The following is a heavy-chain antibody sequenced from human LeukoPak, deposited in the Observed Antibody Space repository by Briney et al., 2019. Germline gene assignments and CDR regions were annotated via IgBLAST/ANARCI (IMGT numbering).Heavy chain of an antibody. CDR2: ISTGSSTT. J-gene: IGHJ4*02. CDR3: ARVAAGYSVNYFDY. Sequence: PGGSLRLSCAASEFAFSTYNMNWVRQAPGKGLEWVSYISTGSSTTYYADSVKGRFTISRDNVGNSLYLQMNSLRDEDTAVYYCARVAAGYSVNYFDYWGQGTLVTVSS. D-gene: IGHD4-23*01. V-gene: IGHV3-48*02. CDR1: EFAFSTYN.